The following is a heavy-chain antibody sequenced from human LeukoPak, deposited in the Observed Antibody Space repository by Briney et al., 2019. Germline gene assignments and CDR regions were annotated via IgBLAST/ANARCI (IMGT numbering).Heavy chain of an antibody. D-gene: IGHD3-22*01. J-gene: IGHJ4*02. V-gene: IGHV4-39*01. CDR3: ARIYYDSSGYYYEFDY. CDR1: GGSINSRTYY. CDR2: IYYSGST. Sequence: SETLSLTCTVPGGSINSRTYYWGWIRQPPWKGLEWIGNIYYSGSTFCNPSLKSRITISIDTSNNEFSLKLSSVTAADTAVYYCARIYYDSSGYYYEFDYWGQGTLVTVSS.